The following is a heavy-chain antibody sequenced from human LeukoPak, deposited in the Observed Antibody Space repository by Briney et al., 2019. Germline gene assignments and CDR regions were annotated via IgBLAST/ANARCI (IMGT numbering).Heavy chain of an antibody. CDR1: GFTFSSYA. J-gene: IGHJ4*02. CDR3: TKTQWFGDPPTLDY. V-gene: IGHV3-23*01. D-gene: IGHD3-10*01. Sequence: GGSLRLSCAASGFTFSSYAMSWVRQAPGKGLEWVSAISGSGGSTYYADSVKGRFTISRDNSKNTLYLQMNSLRAEDTAVYYCTKTQWFGDPPTLDYWGQGTLVTVSS. CDR2: ISGSGGST.